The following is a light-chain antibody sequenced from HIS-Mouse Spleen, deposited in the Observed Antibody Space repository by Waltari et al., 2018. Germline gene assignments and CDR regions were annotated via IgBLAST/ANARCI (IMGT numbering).Light chain of an antibody. CDR2: DVS. V-gene: IGLV2-14*03. CDR1: SSDVGGYNY. J-gene: IGLJ3*02. CDR3: SSYTSSSTWV. Sequence: QSALTQPASVSGSPGQSITISCTGTSSDVGGYNYVPWYQQHPGKAPKLMIYDVSNLPSGVSNRFSGSKSGNTASLTISGLQAEDEADYYCSSYTSSSTWVFGGGTKLTVL.